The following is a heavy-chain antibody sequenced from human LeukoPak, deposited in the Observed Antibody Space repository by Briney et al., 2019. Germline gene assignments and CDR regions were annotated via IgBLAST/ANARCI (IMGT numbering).Heavy chain of an antibody. Sequence: SETLSLTCTVSGGSISSSSYYWGWIRQPPGKGLEWIGSIYYSGSTYYNPSLKSRVTISVDTSKNQFSLKLSSVTAADTAVYYCARVSPDSSWYVSHYYYYYMDVWGKGTTVTVSS. J-gene: IGHJ6*03. V-gene: IGHV4-39*07. D-gene: IGHD6-13*01. CDR3: ARVSPDSSWYVSHYYYYYMDV. CDR2: IYYSGST. CDR1: GGSISSSSYY.